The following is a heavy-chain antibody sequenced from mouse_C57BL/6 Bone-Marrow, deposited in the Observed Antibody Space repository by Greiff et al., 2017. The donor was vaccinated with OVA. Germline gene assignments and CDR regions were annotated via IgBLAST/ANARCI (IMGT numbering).Heavy chain of an antibody. D-gene: IGHD1-1*01. J-gene: IGHJ3*01. CDR3: ASLYYYGSSPLAY. CDR2: IWSGGST. Sequence: QVQLKESGPGLVQPSQSLSITCTVSGFSLTSYGVHWVRQPPGKGLEWLGVIWSGGSTDYNAAFISRLSISKDNSKSQVFFKMNSLQADDTAIYYCASLYYYGSSPLAYWGQGTLVTVSA. V-gene: IGHV2-4*01. CDR1: GFSLTSYG.